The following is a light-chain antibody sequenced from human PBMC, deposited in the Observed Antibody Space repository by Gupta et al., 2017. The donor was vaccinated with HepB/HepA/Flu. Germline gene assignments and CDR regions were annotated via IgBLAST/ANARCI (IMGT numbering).Light chain of an antibody. J-gene: IGLJ2*01. CDR1: SSNIGGNS. CDR3: AAWDDSLNGVV. CDR2: IDN. Sequence: XXTXPXXXXGTXGQXVTISCXGSSSNIGGNSVNWYQQVPGTAPKLLIYIDNQRPSGVPDRFSGSKSGTSASLAISGLQSEDEADYYCAAWDDSLNGVVFGGGTKLTVL. V-gene: IGLV1-44*01.